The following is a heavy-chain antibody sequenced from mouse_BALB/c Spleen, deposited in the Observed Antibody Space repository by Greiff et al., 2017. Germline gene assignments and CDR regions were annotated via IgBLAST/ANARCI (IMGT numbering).Heavy chain of an antibody. CDR2: INSNGGST. D-gene: IGHD1-2*01. CDR1: GFTFSSYG. J-gene: IGHJ4*01. V-gene: IGHV5-6-3*01. Sequence: EVQRVESGGGLVQPGGSLKLSCAASGFTFSSYGMSWVRQTPDKRLELVATINSNGGSTYYPDSVKGRFTISRDNAKNTLYLQMSSLKSEDTAMYYCARDPLLRLRDYAMDYWGQGTSVTVSS. CDR3: ARDPLLRLRDYAMDY.